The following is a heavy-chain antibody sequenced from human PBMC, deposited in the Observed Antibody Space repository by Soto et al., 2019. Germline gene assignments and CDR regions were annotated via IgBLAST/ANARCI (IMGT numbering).Heavy chain of an antibody. CDR3: ARARSSGYYRFDP. J-gene: IGHJ5*02. V-gene: IGHV4-59*01. D-gene: IGHD3-22*01. Sequence: SETLSLTCTVSGGSISSYYWSWIRQPPGKGLEWIGYIYYSGSTNYNPSLKSRVTISVDTSKNQFSLKLSSVTAADTAVYYCARARSSGYYRFDPWGQGTLVTVSS. CDR2: IYYSGST. CDR1: GGSISSYY.